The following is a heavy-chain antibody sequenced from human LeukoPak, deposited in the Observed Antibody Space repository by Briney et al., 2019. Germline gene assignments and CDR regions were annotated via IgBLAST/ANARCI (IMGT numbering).Heavy chain of an antibody. D-gene: IGHD6-13*01. J-gene: IGHJ5*02. CDR1: GYSISSGYY. CDR3: ARAYHSSWYLNWFDP. Sequence: SETLSLTCAASGYSISSGYYWGWIRPPPRKGLEWIGSIYHNGNTYYNPSLKSRVTISVDTSKNEFSLKLSSVTAADTAVYYCARAYHSSWYLNWFDPWGQGTLVTVSS. CDR2: IYHNGNT. V-gene: IGHV4-38-2*01.